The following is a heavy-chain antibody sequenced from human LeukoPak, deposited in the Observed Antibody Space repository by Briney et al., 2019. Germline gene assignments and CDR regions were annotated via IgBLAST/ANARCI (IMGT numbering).Heavy chain of an antibody. Sequence: SETLPLTCAVSGGSISSSNWWSWVRQPPGKGLEWIGEIYHSGSTNYNPSLKSRVTISVDKSKNQFSLKLSSVTAADTAVYYCARFSMVRGVINYFDYWGQGTLVTVSS. V-gene: IGHV4-4*02. CDR1: GGSISSSNW. CDR2: IYHSGST. CDR3: ARFSMVRGVINYFDY. J-gene: IGHJ4*02. D-gene: IGHD3-10*01.